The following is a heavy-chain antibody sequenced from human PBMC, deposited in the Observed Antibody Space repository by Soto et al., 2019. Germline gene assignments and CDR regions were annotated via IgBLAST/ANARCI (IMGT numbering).Heavy chain of an antibody. CDR3: ARGDLFAY. CDR2: INPDGSST. D-gene: IGHD3-10*01. CDR1: GFTFSSYW. V-gene: IGHV3-74*01. J-gene: IGHJ4*02. Sequence: GALRLSCAASGFTFSSYWMHWVLQAPGKGLVWVSLINPDGSSTRYADSVKGRFTISRDNVKSTLYLQMNSLRAEDTAVYYCARGDLFAYWGQGTLVPVSS.